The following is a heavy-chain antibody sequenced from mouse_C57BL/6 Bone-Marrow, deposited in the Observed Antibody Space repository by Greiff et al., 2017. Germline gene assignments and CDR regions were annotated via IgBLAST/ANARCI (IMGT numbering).Heavy chain of an antibody. CDR3: ARHHYGNYPLFDY. Sequence: EVKVVESGGDLVKPGGSLKLSCAASGFTFSSYGMSWVRQTPDKRLEWVATISSGGSYTYYPDSVKGRFTISRDNAKNTLYLQMSSLKSEDTAMYYCARHHYGNYPLFDYWGQGTTLTVSS. V-gene: IGHV5-6*01. CDR2: ISSGGSYT. CDR1: GFTFSSYG. J-gene: IGHJ2*01. D-gene: IGHD2-1*01.